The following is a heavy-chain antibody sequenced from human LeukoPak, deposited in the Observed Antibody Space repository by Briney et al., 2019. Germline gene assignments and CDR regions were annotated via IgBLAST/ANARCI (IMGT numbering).Heavy chain of an antibody. CDR3: GRRRGIAL. D-gene: IGHD6-13*01. V-gene: IGHV3-7*01. CDR2: IEDDGNKK. CDR1: GFTLSNFW. J-gene: IGHJ4*02. Sequence: GGSLRLSCATSGFTLSNFWMNWVRQAPGKGLEWVANIEDDGNKKNYVDSVKGRFTISRDNVKNSIYLQMNSLRADDTAVYYCGRRRGIALWGQGTLVTVSS.